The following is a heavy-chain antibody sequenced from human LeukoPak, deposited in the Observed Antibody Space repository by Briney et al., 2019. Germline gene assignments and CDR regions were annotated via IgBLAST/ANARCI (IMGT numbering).Heavy chain of an antibody. CDR2: INYSGSTT. CDR3: AAVQLATAYFNY. J-gene: IGHJ4*02. D-gene: IGHD1-1*01. CDR1: GASFSDSY. Sequence: SETLSLTCAVYGASFSDSYWSWIRQPPGKGLEWIGEINYSGSTTNYNPSLKSRVTISVDTSKNHVSLKVNSVSAADTAVYYCAAVQLATAYFNYWSQGTLVTVS. V-gene: IGHV4-34*01.